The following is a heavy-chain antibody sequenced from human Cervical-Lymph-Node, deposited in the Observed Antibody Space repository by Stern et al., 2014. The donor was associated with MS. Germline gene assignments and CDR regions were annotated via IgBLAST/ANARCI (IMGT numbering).Heavy chain of an antibody. J-gene: IGHJ4*02. CDR2: IYYSGST. V-gene: IGHV4-30-4*01. CDR3: ARDSSGYYLILDY. CDR1: GGSISSGDYY. Sequence: HVQLQESGPGLVKPSQTLSLTCTVSGGSISSGDYYWSWLRQPPGKGLEWIGYIYYSGSTYYNPSLKSRVTISVDTSKNQFSLKLSSVTAADTAVYYCARDSSGYYLILDYWGQGTLVTVSS. D-gene: IGHD3-22*01.